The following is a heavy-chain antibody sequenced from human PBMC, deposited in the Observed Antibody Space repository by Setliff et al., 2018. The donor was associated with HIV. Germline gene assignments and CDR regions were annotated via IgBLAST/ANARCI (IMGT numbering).Heavy chain of an antibody. D-gene: IGHD3-22*01. CDR2: IYTSGST. V-gene: IGHV4-61*02. J-gene: IGHJ4*02. Sequence: SETLSLTCTVSGGSISSGNYYWSWIRQPAGKGLEWIGRIYTSGSTNYNPSLKSRVTISVDTSKNQFSLKLSSVTAADTAVYYCARFVFGSGYYFDYWGQGTQVTVSS. CDR3: ARFVFGSGYYFDY. CDR1: GGSISSGNYY.